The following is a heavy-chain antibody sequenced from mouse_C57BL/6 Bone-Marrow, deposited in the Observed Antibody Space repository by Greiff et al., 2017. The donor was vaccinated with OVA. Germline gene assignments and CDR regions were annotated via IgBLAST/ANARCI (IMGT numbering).Heavy chain of an antibody. V-gene: IGHV5-17*01. D-gene: IGHD2-4*01. J-gene: IGHJ3*01. CDR3: ARDYDYDVLAY. CDR1: GFTFSDYG. Sequence: EVQGVESGGGLVKPGGSLKLSCAASGFTFSDYGMHWVRQAPEKGLEWVAYISSGSSTIYYADTVKGRFTISRDNAKNTLFLQMTSLRSEDTAMYYCARDYDYDVLAYWGQGTLVTVSA. CDR2: ISSGSSTI.